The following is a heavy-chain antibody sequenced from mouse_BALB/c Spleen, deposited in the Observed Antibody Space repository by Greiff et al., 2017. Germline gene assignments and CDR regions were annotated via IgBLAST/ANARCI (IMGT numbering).Heavy chain of an antibody. V-gene: IGHV14-1*02. CDR3: ARGALGQVFDY. J-gene: IGHJ2*01. Sequence: VQLQQSGAELVRPGALVKLSCKASGFNIKDYYMHWVKQRPEQGLEWIGWIDPENGNTIYDPKFQGKASITADTSSNTAYLQLSSLTSEDTAVYYCARGALGQVFDYWGQGTTLTVSS. CDR2: IDPENGNT. D-gene: IGHD3-3*01. CDR1: GFNIKDYY.